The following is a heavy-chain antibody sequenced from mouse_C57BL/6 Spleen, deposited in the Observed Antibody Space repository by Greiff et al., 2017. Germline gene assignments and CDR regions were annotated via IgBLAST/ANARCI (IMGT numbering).Heavy chain of an antibody. J-gene: IGHJ4*01. D-gene: IGHD1-1*01. CDR1: GYTFTDYE. CDR2: IDPATGGT. V-gene: IGHV1-15*01. Sequence: QVQLQQPGAELVRPGASVTLSCKASGYTFTDYEMHWVKQTPVHGLEWIGAIDPATGGTAYNQKFKGKAILTVDKSSSTAYMELRSLTSEDSAVYYCTREGGFPTVEYAMDYWGQGTSVTVSS. CDR3: TREGGFPTVEYAMDY.